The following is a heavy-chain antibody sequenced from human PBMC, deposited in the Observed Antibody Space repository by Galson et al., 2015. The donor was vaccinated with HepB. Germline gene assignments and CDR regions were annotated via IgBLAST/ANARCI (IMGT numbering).Heavy chain of an antibody. V-gene: IGHV3-20*04. CDR2: INWNGGST. J-gene: IGHJ4*02. Sequence: SLRLSCAASGFTFDDYGMSWVRQAPGKGLEWVSGINWNGGSTGYADSVKGRFTISRDNAKNSLYLQMNSLRAEDTALYYCARVLLEYSSSWYLVDYWGQGTLVTVSS. CDR1: GFTFDDYG. D-gene: IGHD6-13*01. CDR3: ARVLLEYSSSWYLVDY.